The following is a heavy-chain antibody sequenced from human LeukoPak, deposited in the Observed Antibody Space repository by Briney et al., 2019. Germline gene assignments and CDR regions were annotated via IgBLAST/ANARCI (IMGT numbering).Heavy chain of an antibody. CDR3: ARTHYYDSSGYYYFDY. V-gene: IGHV1-69*06. CDR1: GGTFSSYA. J-gene: IGHJ4*02. D-gene: IGHD3-22*01. CDR2: IIPIFGTA. Sequence: ASVKVPCKASGGTFSSYAISWVRQAPGQGLEWMGGIIPIFGTANYAQKFQGRVTITADKSTGTAYMELSSLRSEDTAVYYCARTHYYDSSGYYYFDYWGQGTLVTVSS.